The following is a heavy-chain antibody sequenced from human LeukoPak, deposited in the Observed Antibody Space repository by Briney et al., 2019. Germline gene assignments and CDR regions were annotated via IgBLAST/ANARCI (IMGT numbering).Heavy chain of an antibody. CDR2: ISANNGHT. CDR3: ARDMRHYRYYESDEYYFNFEY. J-gene: IGHJ4*02. Sequence: ASVKVSCKASGYIFTSYGLSWVRQAPGQGLEWMGWISANNGHTHYAQKFQGRLTITRDMSTRTVDMELRSLRSDDTAVYYCARDMRHYRYYESDEYYFNFEYWGQGTLVTVS. CDR1: GYIFTSYG. D-gene: IGHD3-22*01. V-gene: IGHV1-18*01.